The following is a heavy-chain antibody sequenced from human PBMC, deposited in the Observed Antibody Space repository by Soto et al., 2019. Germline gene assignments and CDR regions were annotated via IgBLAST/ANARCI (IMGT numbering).Heavy chain of an antibody. CDR3: ARDSGSYYFDY. CDR2: IIPIFGTA. J-gene: IGHJ4*02. D-gene: IGHD1-26*01. V-gene: IGHV1-69*13. Sequence: SVKLTSKASGGTFSSSSSSWARQAPGQGLEWMGGIIPIFGTANYAQKFQGRVTITADESTSTAYMELSSLRSEDTAVYYCARDSGSYYFDYWGQGTLVTVSS. CDR1: GGTFSSSS.